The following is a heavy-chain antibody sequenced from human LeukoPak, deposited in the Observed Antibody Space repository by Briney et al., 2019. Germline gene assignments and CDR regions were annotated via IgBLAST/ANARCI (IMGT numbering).Heavy chain of an antibody. V-gene: IGHV3-11*04. D-gene: IGHD1-1*01. CDR2: ISGSGNIV. CDR3: AKDRGTGGGFDY. J-gene: IGHJ4*02. CDR1: GFTFNDYY. Sequence: PGGSLRLSCAASGFTFNDYYMSWIRQAPGKGLEWISYISGSGNIVSYADSVKGRFTISRDNAKNYLFLQMNSLRAEDTAIYYCAKDRGTGGGFDYWGQGTLVTVSS.